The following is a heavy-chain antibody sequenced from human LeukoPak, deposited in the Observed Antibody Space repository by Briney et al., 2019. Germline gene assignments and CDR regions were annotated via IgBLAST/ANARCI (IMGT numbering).Heavy chain of an antibody. Sequence: GGSLRLSCAASGFTFSSYWMHWVRQAPGKGLMWVSRINSDGSITNYADSVKGRFTISRDNAKNTLYLQMNSLRAEDTAVYYCARVRATFSPHFDNWGQGTLVTVSS. CDR2: INSDGSIT. J-gene: IGHJ4*02. V-gene: IGHV3-74*01. D-gene: IGHD5-12*01. CDR3: ARVRATFSPHFDN. CDR1: GFTFSSYW.